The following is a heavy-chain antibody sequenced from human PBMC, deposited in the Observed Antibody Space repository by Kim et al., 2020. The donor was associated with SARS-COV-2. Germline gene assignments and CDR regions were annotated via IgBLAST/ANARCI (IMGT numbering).Heavy chain of an antibody. D-gene: IGHD2-2*01. V-gene: IGHV3-23*01. CDR1: GFTFSSYA. CDR2: ISGSGGST. J-gene: IGHJ6*02. Sequence: GGSLRLSCAASGFTFSSYAMTWVRQAPGKGLEWVSAISGSGGSTYYTDSVKGRFTISRDSSKNTLYLQMNSLRAEDTAVYYCAKGLSLYYYYYGMDVWGQGTTVTVSS. CDR3: AKGLSLYYYYYGMDV.